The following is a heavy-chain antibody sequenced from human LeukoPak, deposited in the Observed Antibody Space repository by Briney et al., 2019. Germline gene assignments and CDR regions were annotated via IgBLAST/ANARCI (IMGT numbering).Heavy chain of an antibody. D-gene: IGHD2-8*02. Sequence: ASAKVSCKASGYTFTSYGISWVRQATGQGLEWMGWMNPNSGNTGYAQKFQGRVTITRDTSINTAYMELSSLSSEDTAIYYCARINKSGANNWFDPWGQGTLVTVSS. CDR3: ARINKSGANNWFDP. V-gene: IGHV1-8*03. CDR1: GYTFTSYG. J-gene: IGHJ5*02. CDR2: MNPNSGNT.